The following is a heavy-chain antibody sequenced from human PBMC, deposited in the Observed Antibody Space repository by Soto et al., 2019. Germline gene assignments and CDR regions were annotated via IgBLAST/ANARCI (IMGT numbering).Heavy chain of an antibody. Sequence: SETLSLTCPVSGASITNFYWSWIRQSASKGLEWIGRIYTRGSTDYNPSLKSRVIMSIDTSKNQVSLTLSSVTAADTAIYFLARGDPYYFDSWGQGILVTGSS. J-gene: IGHJ4*02. CDR2: IYTRGST. V-gene: IGHV4-4*07. CDR1: GASITNFY. CDR3: ARGDPYYFDS.